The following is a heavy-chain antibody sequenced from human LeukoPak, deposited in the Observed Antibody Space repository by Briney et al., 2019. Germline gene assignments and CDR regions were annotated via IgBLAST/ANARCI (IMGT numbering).Heavy chain of an antibody. V-gene: IGHV4-39*01. CDR1: GGSISSSSYY. Sequence: SETLSLTCTVSGGSISSSSYYWDWIRQPPGKGLEWIGSIYYSGSTYYNPSLKSRVTVSVDTSKNQFSLKLSSVTAADTAVYYCARGSQPADWGQGTLVTVSS. CDR2: IYYSGST. J-gene: IGHJ4*02. D-gene: IGHD1-26*01. CDR3: ARGSQPAD.